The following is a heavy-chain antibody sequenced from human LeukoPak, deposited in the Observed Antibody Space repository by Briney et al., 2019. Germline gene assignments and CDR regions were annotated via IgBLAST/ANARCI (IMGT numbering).Heavy chain of an antibody. D-gene: IGHD2-15*01. J-gene: IGHJ4*02. V-gene: IGHV3-23*01. CDR3: ARVTEYCSGGSCYTGDH. CDR1: GFMFSGYA. Sequence: GGSLRLSCAASGFMFSGYAMNWVRQAPRKGMEWVSTHSFIGLRTYYADSVAGRSTMSRNNHKNTVYLQMRGLRAEDRDVYYCARVTEYCSGGSCYTGDHWGQGTLVTVSS. CDR2: HSFIGLRT.